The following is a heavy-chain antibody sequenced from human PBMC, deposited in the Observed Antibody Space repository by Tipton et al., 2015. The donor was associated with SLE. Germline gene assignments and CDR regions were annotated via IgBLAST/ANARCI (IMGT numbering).Heavy chain of an antibody. CDR2: LSHSGST. V-gene: IGHV4-39*07. D-gene: IGHD6-6*01. Sequence: TLSLTCTVSGGSISSSSDYWAWIRQSPEKGLEWIGSLSHSGSTYQNPSLKSRATISVDTSKTHFFLKVTSVTAADTAVYYCARGIVAAFFYWGQGTLVTVSS. CDR3: ARGIVAAFFY. J-gene: IGHJ4*02. CDR1: GGSISSSSDY.